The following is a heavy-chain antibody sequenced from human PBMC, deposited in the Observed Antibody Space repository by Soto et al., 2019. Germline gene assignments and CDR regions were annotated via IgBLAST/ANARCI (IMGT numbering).Heavy chain of an antibody. CDR1: GYTLTELS. D-gene: IGHD3-22*01. CDR2: ISYDGSNK. V-gene: IGHV3-30-3*01. J-gene: IGHJ4*02. Sequence: SCKVSGYTLTELSMHWVRQAPGKGLEWVAVISYDGSNKYYADSVKGRFTISRDNSKNTLYLQMNSLRAEDTAVYYCARDKFTMIVVAYFDYWGQGTLVTVSS. CDR3: ARDKFTMIVVAYFDY.